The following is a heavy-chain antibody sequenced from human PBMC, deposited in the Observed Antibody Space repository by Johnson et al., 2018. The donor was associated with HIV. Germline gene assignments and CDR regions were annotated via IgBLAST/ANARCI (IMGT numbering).Heavy chain of an antibody. CDR2: ISSSGSTI. D-gene: IGHD6-19*01. V-gene: IGHV3-11*04. Sequence: QVQLVESGGGLVKPGGSLRLSCAASGFSFSDYYMSWIRQAPGKGLEWVSFISSSGSTIYYVDSLKGRFTISRDNAKNSLYLQMNSLRAEDTAVYYCARDDSSGWYGLGAFDIWGQGTMVTVSS. J-gene: IGHJ3*02. CDR1: GFSFSDYY. CDR3: ARDDSSGWYGLGAFDI.